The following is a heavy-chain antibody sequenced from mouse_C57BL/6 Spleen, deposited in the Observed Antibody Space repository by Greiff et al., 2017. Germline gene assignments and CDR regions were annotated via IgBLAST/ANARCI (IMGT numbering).Heavy chain of an antibody. CDR1: GYTFTSYW. D-gene: IGHD1-1*01. J-gene: IGHJ4*01. Sequence: QVQLQQSGAELVKPGASVKLSCKASGYTFTSYWMHWVKQRPGRGLEWIGRIDPNSGGTKYTEKFKSKATLTVDKPSSTAYMQLSSLTSEDSAVYYCASVLLRFFYAMDYWGQGTSVTVSS. V-gene: IGHV1-72*01. CDR2: IDPNSGGT. CDR3: ASVLLRFFYAMDY.